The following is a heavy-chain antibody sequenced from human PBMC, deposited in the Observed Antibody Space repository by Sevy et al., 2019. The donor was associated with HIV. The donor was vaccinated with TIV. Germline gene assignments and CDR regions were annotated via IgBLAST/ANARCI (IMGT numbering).Heavy chain of an antibody. CDR3: ASHKGQYGGNLQEPFDY. D-gene: IGHD2-15*01. J-gene: IGHJ4*02. V-gene: IGHV4-39*01. CDR2: IYYSGST. CDR1: GGSISSSSYY. Sequence: SETLSLTCTVSGGSISSSSYYWGWIRQPPGKGLEWIGSIYYSGSTYYNPSLKSRVTISVDTSKNQLSLKLSSVTAADTAVYYCASHKGQYGGNLQEPFDYWGQGTLVTVSS.